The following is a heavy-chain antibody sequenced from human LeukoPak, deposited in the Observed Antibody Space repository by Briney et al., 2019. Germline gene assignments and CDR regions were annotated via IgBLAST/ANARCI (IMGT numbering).Heavy chain of an antibody. CDR1: GYTFTGHY. J-gene: IGHJ4*02. CDR3: ARVGRIAAAGIDY. CDR2: INPKNAGT. V-gene: IGHV1-2*02. D-gene: IGHD6-13*01. Sequence: ASVKVSCKASGYTFTGHYMHWVRQAPGQGLEWMGWINPKNAGTNFAQRFQGRVTMTRDTSISTVYKELRSLRSDDTAVYYCARVGRIAAAGIDYWGQGTLVTVSS.